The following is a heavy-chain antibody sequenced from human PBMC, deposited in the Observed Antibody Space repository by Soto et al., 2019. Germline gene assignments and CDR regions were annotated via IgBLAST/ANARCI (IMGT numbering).Heavy chain of an antibody. J-gene: IGHJ6*03. CDR3: ARSPYMDV. CDR2: INHSGST. V-gene: IGHV4-34*01. CDR1: GRSFSGYY. Sequence: QVQLQQWGAGLLKPSETLSLTCAVYGRSFSGYYWSWIRQSPGKGLEWIGEINHSGSTNYNPSLKSRVTILIDAPKNQVSLKMISVTAADTAVYYCARSPYMDVWGKGTTVIVSS.